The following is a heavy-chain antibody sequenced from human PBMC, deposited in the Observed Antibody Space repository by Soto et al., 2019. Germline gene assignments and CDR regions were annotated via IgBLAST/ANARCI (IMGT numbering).Heavy chain of an antibody. V-gene: IGHV4-59*01. J-gene: IGHJ5*02. CDR1: GGSISSYY. CDR2: IYYSGST. D-gene: IGHD5-18*01. CDR3: ARGGRGYSYGYLDP. Sequence: SETLSLTCTVSGGSISSYYWSWIRQPPGKGLEWIGYIYYSGSTNYNPSLKSRVTISVDTSKNQFSLKLSSVTAADTAVYYCARGGRGYSYGYLDPRGQGTLVTVSS.